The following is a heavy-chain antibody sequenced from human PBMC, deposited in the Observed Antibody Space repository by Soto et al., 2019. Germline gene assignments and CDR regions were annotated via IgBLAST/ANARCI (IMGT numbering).Heavy chain of an antibody. CDR1: GYTFSNYG. J-gene: IGHJ6*02. Sequence: GASLQVSCKTSGYTFSNYGITWVRQAPGQPLEWLGWISLYSDGTNYAQKFQGRVSMTTDTSTTTAYMELRSLRSDDTAVYYCARVVPGAEAWFGPCGQGTTVIVSS. CDR3: ARVVPGAEAWFGP. V-gene: IGHV1-18*01. D-gene: IGHD2-2*01. CDR2: ISLYSDGT.